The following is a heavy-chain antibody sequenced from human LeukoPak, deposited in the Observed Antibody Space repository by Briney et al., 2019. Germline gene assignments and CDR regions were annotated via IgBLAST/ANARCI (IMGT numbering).Heavy chain of an antibody. D-gene: IGHD3-16*01. CDR2: IYYSWST. V-gene: IGHV4-59*01. CDR1: GGPIRNYY. Sequence: SETLSLTCTVSGGPIRNYYWSWIRQPPGEGLEWIGYIYYSWSTNYNPSLKRRVTISVDTSKNQFSLKLRSVTGADAAVYYCARVWAGLGYYFDYWGQGTLVTVSS. J-gene: IGHJ4*02. CDR3: ARVWAGLGYYFDY.